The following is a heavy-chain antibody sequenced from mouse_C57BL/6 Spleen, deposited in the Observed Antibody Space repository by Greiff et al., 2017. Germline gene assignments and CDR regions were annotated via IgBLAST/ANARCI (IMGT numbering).Heavy chain of an antibody. CDR3: ARHTMAPAMDY. J-gene: IGHJ4*01. CDR2: ISSGSSTI. CDR1: GFTFSDYG. V-gene: IGHV5-17*01. Sequence: EVQLVESGGGLVKPGGSLKLSCAASGFTFSDYGMHWVRQAPEKGLEWVAYISSGSSTIYYADTVKGRFTISRDNAKNTLFLQLPSLRSEDTAMYYCARHTMAPAMDYWGQGTSVTVSS. D-gene: IGHD1-1*02.